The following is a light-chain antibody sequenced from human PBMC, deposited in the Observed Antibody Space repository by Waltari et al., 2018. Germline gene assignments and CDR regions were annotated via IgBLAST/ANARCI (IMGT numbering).Light chain of an antibody. V-gene: IGLV3-19*01. Sequence: SSELTQEPDVSVALGQTVNITCLGDSLRLFYASWYQQAPRQAPRLVIYRKKDRPSGIPGRFSASYSGDTSSLTITGAQTEDEGHYYCSSRDTDGKHWVFGGGTKLTV. CDR3: SSRDTDGKHWV. CDR1: SLRLFY. CDR2: RKK. J-gene: IGLJ3*02.